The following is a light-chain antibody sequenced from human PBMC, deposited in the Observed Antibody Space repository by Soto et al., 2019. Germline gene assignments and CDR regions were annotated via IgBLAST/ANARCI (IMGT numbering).Light chain of an antibody. CDR3: HQFYNWPRT. V-gene: IGKV3-15*01. J-gene: IGKJ1*01. CDR1: QSVSSN. Sequence: EIVMTQSPGTLSVSPGERATLSCRASQSVSSNLAWYQQKPGQAPRLLIYGASTRATGIPARFSGSGSETEFTLTISRLQSEDFAVYYCHQFYNWPRTFGQGTKVEIK. CDR2: GAS.